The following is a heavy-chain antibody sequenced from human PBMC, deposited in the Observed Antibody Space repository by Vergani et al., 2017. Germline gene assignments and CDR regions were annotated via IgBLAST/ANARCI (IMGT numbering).Heavy chain of an antibody. CDR2: ISAYNGNT. J-gene: IGHJ6*02. CDR1: GYTFTSYG. CDR3: ASGITGTTLYYYGMDV. V-gene: IGHV1-18*01. Sequence: QVQLVQSGAEVKKPGASVKVSCKASGYTFTSYGISWVRQAPGQGLEWMGWISAYNGNTNYEQKLQGRVTMTTDTSTSTAYMELRSLRSDDTAVYYCASGITGTTLYYYGMDVWGQGTTVTVSS. D-gene: IGHD1-20*01.